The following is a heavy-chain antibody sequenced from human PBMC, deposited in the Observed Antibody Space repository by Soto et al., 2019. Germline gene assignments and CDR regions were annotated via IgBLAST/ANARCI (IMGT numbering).Heavy chain of an antibody. CDR3: ARGIAALRYWSDP. Sequence: SETLSLTCTVSGGSISSYYWSWIRQPPGKGLEWIGYIYYSGSTNYNPSLKSRVTISVDTSKNQFSLKLSSVTAADTAVYYCARGIAALRYWSDPRGQGPLVTVSS. CDR2: IYYSGST. J-gene: IGHJ5*02. CDR1: GGSISSYY. D-gene: IGHD6-6*01. V-gene: IGHV4-59*01.